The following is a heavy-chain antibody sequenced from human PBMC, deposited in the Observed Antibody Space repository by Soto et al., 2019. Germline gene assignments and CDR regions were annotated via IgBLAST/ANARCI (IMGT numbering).Heavy chain of an antibody. V-gene: IGHV3-48*01. J-gene: IGHJ3*02. Sequence: PGGSLRLSCAASGFTFSSYSMNWVRQAPGKGLEWISYITSSSDIVQYADSVKGRFTISRDNAKSSLYLQMNSLRAEDTAVYYCARDLLRAFDIWGQGTRVTVSS. CDR1: GFTFSSYS. CDR3: ARDLLRAFDI. CDR2: ITSSSDIV.